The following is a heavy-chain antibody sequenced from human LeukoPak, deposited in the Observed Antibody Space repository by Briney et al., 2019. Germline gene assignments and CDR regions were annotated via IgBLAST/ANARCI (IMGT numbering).Heavy chain of an antibody. J-gene: IGHJ5*02. D-gene: IGHD6-19*01. CDR1: GYTFTSYG. CDR2: ISAYNGNT. V-gene: IGHV1-18*01. CDR3: ARRMAVAGTNWFDP. Sequence: GASVKVSCKASGYTFTSYGISWVRQAPGQGLEWMGWISAYNGNTNYAQKFQGRVTMTRDTSISTAYMELSSLKSDDTALYYCARRMAVAGTNWFDPWGQGTLVTVSS.